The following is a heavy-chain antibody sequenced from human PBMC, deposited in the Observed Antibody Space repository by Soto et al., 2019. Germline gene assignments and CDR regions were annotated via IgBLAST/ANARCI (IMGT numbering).Heavy chain of an antibody. CDR3: AKNPGYYYDSTGYHFHY. Sequence: GGSQRLSCAASEFTLSNYAMSWVLQAPGKGLEWVSAISYGGGTTYYADSVKGRFTISRDNSKNTLYLQMNSLRAEDTAVYYCAKNPGYYYDSTGYHFHYWGQGTLVTVSS. J-gene: IGHJ4*02. CDR2: ISYGGGTT. V-gene: IGHV3-23*01. D-gene: IGHD3-22*01. CDR1: EFTLSNYA.